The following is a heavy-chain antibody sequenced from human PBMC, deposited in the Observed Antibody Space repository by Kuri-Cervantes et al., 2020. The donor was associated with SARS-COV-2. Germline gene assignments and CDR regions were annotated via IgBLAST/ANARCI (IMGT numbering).Heavy chain of an antibody. V-gene: IGHV3-23*01. J-gene: IGHJ4*02. D-gene: IGHD6-13*01. CDR3: ARDRYSSSCFDY. CDR2: ISGSGGST. Sequence: GGSLRLSCAASGFTFSSYAMSWVRQAPGKGLEWVSAISGSGGSTYYADSVKGRFTISRDNAKNSLYLQMNSLRAEDTAVYYCARDRYSSSCFDYWGQGTLVTVSS. CDR1: GFTFSSYA.